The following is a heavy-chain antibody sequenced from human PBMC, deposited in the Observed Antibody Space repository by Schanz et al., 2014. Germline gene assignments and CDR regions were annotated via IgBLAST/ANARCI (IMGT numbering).Heavy chain of an antibody. CDR1: GGTFSSYA. Sequence: QVQLVQSGAEVKKPGSPVKVSCKSSGGTFSSYAISWVRQAPGQGLEWMGRIIPILGIANYAQNFQGRVTITADKSTSTAYMELTSLRSEDTAVYYCAGTYCSSTSCYTGYYYMDVWGKGTTVTVYS. CDR3: AGTYCSSTSCYTGYYYMDV. D-gene: IGHD2-2*02. J-gene: IGHJ6*03. V-gene: IGHV1-69*04. CDR2: IIPILGIA.